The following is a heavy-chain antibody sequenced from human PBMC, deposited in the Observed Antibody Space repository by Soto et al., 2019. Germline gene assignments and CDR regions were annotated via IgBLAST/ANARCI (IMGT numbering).Heavy chain of an antibody. J-gene: IGHJ6*02. Sequence: GGSLRLSCAASGFTFSSYSMNCVRQAPGKGLEWVSSISSSSSYIYYADSVKGRFTISRDNAKNSLYLQMNSLRAEDTAVYYCARDPPPRYDFWSGPPRMDVWGQGTTVTVSS. CDR3: ARDPPPRYDFWSGPPRMDV. D-gene: IGHD3-3*01. V-gene: IGHV3-21*01. CDR1: GFTFSSYS. CDR2: ISSSSSYI.